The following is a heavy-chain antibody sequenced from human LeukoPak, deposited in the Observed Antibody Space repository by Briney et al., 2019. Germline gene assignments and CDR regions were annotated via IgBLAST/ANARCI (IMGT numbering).Heavy chain of an antibody. CDR3: ARDYRGRSSTSCLYYFDY. CDR1: GYTFTDYS. J-gene: IGHJ4*02. CDR2: INPNSGGT. V-gene: IGHV1-2*06. Sequence: ASVKVSCKASGYTFTDYSMHWVRQAPGQGLEWMGQINPNSGGTNYAQKFQGRVTMTRDTSISTAYMELSRLRPDDTAVYYCARDYRGRSSTSCLYYFDYWGQGTLVTVSS. D-gene: IGHD2-2*01.